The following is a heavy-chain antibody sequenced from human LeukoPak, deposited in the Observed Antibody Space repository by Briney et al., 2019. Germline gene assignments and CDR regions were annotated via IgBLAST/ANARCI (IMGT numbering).Heavy chain of an antibody. D-gene: IGHD2-2*03. CDR3: ARDGYCSSTSCRYGGWFDP. V-gene: IGHV3-7*01. CDR1: GFTFSSYW. CDR2: IKQDGSEK. J-gene: IGHJ5*02. Sequence: GGSLRLSCAASGFTFSSYWMSWVRQAPGKGLEWVANIKQDGSEKYYVASVKGRFTISRDNAKNSLYLQMNSLRAEDTAVYYCARDGYCSSTSCRYGGWFDPWGQGTLVTVSS.